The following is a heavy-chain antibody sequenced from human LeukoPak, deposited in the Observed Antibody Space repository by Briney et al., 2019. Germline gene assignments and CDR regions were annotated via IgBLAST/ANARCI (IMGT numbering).Heavy chain of an antibody. CDR2: INHSGST. V-gene: IGHV4-34*01. D-gene: IGHD6-13*01. J-gene: IGHJ6*03. CDR1: GGSFSGYY. CDR3: ARNRDEKAGIAAFYYYYYMDV. Sequence: SETLSLTCAVYGGSFSGYYWSRIRQPPGKGLEWIGEINHSGSTNYNPSLKSRVTISVDTSKNQFSLKLSSVTAADTAVYYCARNRDEKAGIAAFYYYYYMDVWGKGTTVTVSS.